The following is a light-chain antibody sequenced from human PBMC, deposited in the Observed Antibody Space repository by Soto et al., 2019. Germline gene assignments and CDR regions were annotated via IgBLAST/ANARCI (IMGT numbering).Light chain of an antibody. Sequence: DIQMTQSPSSLSASVGHRVIITCRASQSISGYLNWYQQKPGKAPNLLIYAAYSLQSGVPSRFSGIGSGTDFYLTISTLQPEDFATYYCQQSHSLPITFGQGTRLDNK. V-gene: IGKV1-39*01. CDR2: AAY. CDR3: QQSHSLPIT. CDR1: QSISGY. J-gene: IGKJ5*01.